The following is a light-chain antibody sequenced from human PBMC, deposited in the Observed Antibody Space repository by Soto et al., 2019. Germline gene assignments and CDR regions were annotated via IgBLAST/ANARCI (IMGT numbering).Light chain of an antibody. CDR2: AVS. CDR1: QSVTSDY. J-gene: IGKJ1*01. Sequence: DIVLTQSPGTLSLSPGESAALSCRASQSVTSDYLVWYRQKPGQAPRLLIYAVSSRAAGIPDRFSGSGSGTDFTLTNTRLEPEDSAVYYCQQHSSSPWTFGQGTRVEV. CDR3: QQHSSSPWT. V-gene: IGKV3-20*01.